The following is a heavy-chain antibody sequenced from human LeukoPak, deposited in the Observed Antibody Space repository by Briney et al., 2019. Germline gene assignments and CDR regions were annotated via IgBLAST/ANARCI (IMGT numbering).Heavy chain of an antibody. J-gene: IGHJ5*02. CDR3: VKGRRNPYRPEGPFDP. D-gene: IGHD1-14*01. CDR2: INWNSGSI. V-gene: IGHV3-9*01. Sequence: PGGSLRLSCAASGFTFEDYAMHWVRQAPGKGLEWVSGINWNSGSIGYADSVKGRFTISRDNAMNSLYLQMNSLRPEDTALYYCVKGRRNPYRPEGPFDPWGQGTLVTVSS. CDR1: GFTFEDYA.